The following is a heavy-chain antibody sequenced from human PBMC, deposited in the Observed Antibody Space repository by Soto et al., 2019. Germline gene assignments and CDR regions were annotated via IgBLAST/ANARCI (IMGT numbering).Heavy chain of an antibody. CDR3: ARVARSRCSGGSCYSEGMDV. CDR1: GCTFSSYA. V-gene: IGHV1-69*13. D-gene: IGHD2-15*01. J-gene: IGHJ6*02. Sequence: SVKVSCKASGCTFSSYAISWVRQAPGQGLEWMGGIIPIFGTANYAQKFQGRVTITADESTSTAYMELSSLRSEDTAVYYCARVARSRCSGGSCYSEGMDVWGQGTTVTVSS. CDR2: IIPIFGTA.